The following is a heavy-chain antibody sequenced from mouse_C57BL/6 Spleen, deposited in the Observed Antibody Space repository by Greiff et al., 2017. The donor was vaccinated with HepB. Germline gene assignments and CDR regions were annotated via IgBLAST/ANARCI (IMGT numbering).Heavy chain of an antibody. CDR1: GYAFSSYW. CDR3: ARKRLAPYYFDY. CDR2: IYPGDGDT. Sequence: VQLQQSGAELVKPGASVKISCKASGYAFSSYWMNWVKQRPGKGLEWIGQIYPGDGDTNYNGKFKGKATLTADKSSSTAYMQLSSLTSEDSAVYFCARKRLAPYYFDYWGQGTTLTVSS. V-gene: IGHV1-80*01. J-gene: IGHJ2*01.